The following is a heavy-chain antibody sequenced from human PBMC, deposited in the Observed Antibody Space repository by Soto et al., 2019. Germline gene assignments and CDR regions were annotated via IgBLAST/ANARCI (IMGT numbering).Heavy chain of an antibody. V-gene: IGHV3-74*01. J-gene: IGHJ4*02. CDR1: GFTFGNHL. Sequence: PGGSLRLSCAASGFTFGNHLMHWVRQAPGKGLEWVSRMNSDGSTTNYADSVKGRFTVSRDNAKNTLYLQMNSLRAEDTAVYYCATAEVDYWGPGTLVTVSS. CDR3: ATAEVDY. CDR2: MNSDGSTT.